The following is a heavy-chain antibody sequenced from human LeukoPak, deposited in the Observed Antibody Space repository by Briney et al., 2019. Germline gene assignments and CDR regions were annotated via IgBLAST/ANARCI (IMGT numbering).Heavy chain of an antibody. J-gene: IGHJ4*02. Sequence: SETLSLTCTVSGDSISNYYWSWIRQPPGKGLEWIGYIYYSGITNYNPSLKSRVTISVDTSKNQFSLKLSPVTAADTAVYYCAREVPGYYGSGTYHIVGTYFDYWGQGTLVTVSS. V-gene: IGHV4-59*01. CDR3: AREVPGYYGSGTYHIVGTYFDY. CDR1: GDSISNYY. D-gene: IGHD3-10*01. CDR2: IYYSGIT.